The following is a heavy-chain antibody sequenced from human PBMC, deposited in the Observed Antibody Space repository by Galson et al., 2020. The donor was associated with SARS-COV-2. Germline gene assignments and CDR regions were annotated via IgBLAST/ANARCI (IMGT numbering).Heavy chain of an antibody. J-gene: IGHJ3*02. D-gene: IGHD3-22*01. CDR3: AKGHYYDSSGYYYREDAFDI. Sequence: GGSLRLSCAASGFTFSSYAMSWVRQAPGKGLEWVSAIGGSGGSTYYADSVKGRFTISRDNSKNTLYLQMNSLRAEDTAVYYCAKGHYYDSSGYYYREDAFDIWGQGTMVTVAS. V-gene: IGHV3-23*01. CDR2: IGGSGGST. CDR1: GFTFSSYA.